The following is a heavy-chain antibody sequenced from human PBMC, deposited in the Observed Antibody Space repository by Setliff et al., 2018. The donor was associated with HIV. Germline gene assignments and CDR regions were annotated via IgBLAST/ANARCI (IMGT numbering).Heavy chain of an antibody. J-gene: IGHJ6*03. D-gene: IGHD1-26*01. CDR1: GDSMSSDNYF. Sequence: SETLSLTCTVSGDSMSSDNYFWVWVRQPPGKGLEWMGNIFHSGNTYYSPSLKSRVTMSLDTSMNQFSLKLISVTAADTALYYCARYRRFADYIDVWGKGTTVTVSS. CDR3: ARYRRFADYIDV. V-gene: IGHV4-39*01. CDR2: IFHSGNT.